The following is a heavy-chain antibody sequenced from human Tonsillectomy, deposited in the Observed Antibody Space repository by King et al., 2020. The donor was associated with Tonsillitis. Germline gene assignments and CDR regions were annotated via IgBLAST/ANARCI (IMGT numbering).Heavy chain of an antibody. CDR1: GFTFSSYG. CDR3: ARHGPEQWLAEQT. J-gene: IGHJ5*02. D-gene: IGHD6-19*01. CDR2: ISYDGSNK. V-gene: IGHV3-30*03. Sequence: VQLVESGGGVVQPGRSLRLSCAASGFTFSSYGMHWVRQAPGKGLEWVAVISYDGSNKYYADSVKGRFTISRDNSKNTLYLQMNSLRDEDTAVYYCARHGPEQWLAEQTWGQGTLVTVSS.